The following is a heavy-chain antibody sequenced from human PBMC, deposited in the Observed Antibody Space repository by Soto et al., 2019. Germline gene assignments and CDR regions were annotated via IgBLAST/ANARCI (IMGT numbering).Heavy chain of an antibody. J-gene: IGHJ4*02. D-gene: IGHD6-6*01. CDR1: GFTFSNYA. Sequence: EVHLVESGGGLVQPGGSLRLSCAASGFTFSNYAMNWVRQAPGKGLEWVSYISSGTPNIYYADSVKGRFTISRDNAKNSLHLQMDSLGDEDTAVYYCAREVPGARFEYWGQGILVTVSS. CDR2: ISSGTPNI. CDR3: AREVPGARFEY. V-gene: IGHV3-48*02.